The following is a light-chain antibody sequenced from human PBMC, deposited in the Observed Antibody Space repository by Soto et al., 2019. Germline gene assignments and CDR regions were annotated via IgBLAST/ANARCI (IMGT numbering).Light chain of an antibody. Sequence: EIVMTQSPATLSVSPGVSATLSCRAGQSVSSDLAWYQQKPGQAPRLLIYGASSRATGIPDRFSGSGSGTDFTLTISRLEPEDFAVYYCQQYGRSPWTFGQGTKVDIK. J-gene: IGKJ1*01. CDR2: GAS. CDR1: QSVSSD. V-gene: IGKV3-20*01. CDR3: QQYGRSPWT.